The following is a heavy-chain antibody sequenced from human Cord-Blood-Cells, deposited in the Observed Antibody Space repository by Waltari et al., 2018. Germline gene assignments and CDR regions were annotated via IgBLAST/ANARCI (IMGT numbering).Heavy chain of an antibody. CDR2: IYYSGST. V-gene: IGHV4-31*03. J-gene: IGHJ2*01. CDR1: GGSISSGGYY. Sequence: QVQLQESGPGLVKPSQTLSLTCTVSGGSISSGGYYWSWIRQHQGKGLEWIGYIYYSGSTYYNPSLKSRVTISVDTSKNQFSLKLSSVTAADTAVYYCARVWGRGGYSYRYFDLWGRGTLVTVSS. D-gene: IGHD5-18*01. CDR3: ARVWGRGGYSYRYFDL.